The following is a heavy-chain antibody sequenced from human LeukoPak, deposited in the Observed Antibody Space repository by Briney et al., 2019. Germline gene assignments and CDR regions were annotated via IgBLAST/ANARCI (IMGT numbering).Heavy chain of an antibody. CDR3: AVSSSSSAHFDY. V-gene: IGHV3-66*02. D-gene: IGHD6-13*01. J-gene: IGHJ4*02. CDR1: GFIFGDYA. CDR2: IYSGGST. Sequence: GGSLRLSCTTSGFIFGDYAMSWVRQAPGKGLEWVSVIYSGGSTYYADSVKGRFTISRDNSKNTLYLQMNSLRAEDTAVYYCAVSSSSSAHFDYWGQGTLVTVSS.